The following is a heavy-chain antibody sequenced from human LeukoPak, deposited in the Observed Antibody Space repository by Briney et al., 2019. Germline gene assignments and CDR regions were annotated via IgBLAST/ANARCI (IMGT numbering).Heavy chain of an antibody. D-gene: IGHD5-18*01. Sequence: SETLSLTCIVSGVSISSYYWSWIRQPPGKGLEWIGYIYYSGSTNYNPSLKSRVTISVDTSKNQFSLKLSSVTAADTAVYYCARHVDTAMVTIDYWGQGTLVTVSS. CDR1: GVSISSYY. V-gene: IGHV4-59*01. J-gene: IGHJ4*02. CDR3: ARHVDTAMVTIDY. CDR2: IYYSGST.